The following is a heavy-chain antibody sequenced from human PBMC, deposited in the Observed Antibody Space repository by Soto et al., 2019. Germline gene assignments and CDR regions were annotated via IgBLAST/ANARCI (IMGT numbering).Heavy chain of an antibody. Sequence: GGSLRLSCAASGFTFGSYWMHWCRQGPFKWLVWVSRVNSDESTTSYADSVKGRFTISRDNAKNTLYLQMSSLRVEDTALYYCVCFECGRTAVVTTMETNGYWGQGTLVTVSS. CDR2: VNSDESTT. V-gene: IGHV3-74*01. CDR3: VCFECGRTAVVTTMETNGY. J-gene: IGHJ4*02. CDR1: GFTFGSYW. D-gene: IGHD2-21*02.